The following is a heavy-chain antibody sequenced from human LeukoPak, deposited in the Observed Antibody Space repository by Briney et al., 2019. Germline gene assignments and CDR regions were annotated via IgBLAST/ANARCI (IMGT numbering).Heavy chain of an antibody. CDR2: IYYSGST. CDR3: ARYCSSTSCRFGAFDI. J-gene: IGHJ3*02. CDR1: GGSISSYY. V-gene: IGHV4-39*01. Sequence: SETLSLTCTVSGGSISSYYWGWIRQPPGKGLEWIGSIYYSGSTYYNPSLKSRVTISVDTSKNQFSLKLSSVTAADTAVYYCARYCSSTSCRFGAFDIWGQGTMATVSS. D-gene: IGHD2-2*01.